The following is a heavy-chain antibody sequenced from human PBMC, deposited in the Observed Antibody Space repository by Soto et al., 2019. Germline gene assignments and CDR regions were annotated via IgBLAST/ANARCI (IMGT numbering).Heavy chain of an antibody. D-gene: IGHD3-22*01. J-gene: IGHJ4*02. CDR1: GGSFSAYY. Sequence: PQELCLACAVYGGSFSAYYWIWIRQPPGKGLEWIGEINHSGGTSYNPSLKSRVTISVDTSKSQFSLTLTSVTAADRVVYYCARGSVDTGGSSGLYGYCGEGT. CDR2: INHSGGT. V-gene: IGHV4-34*01. CDR3: ARGSVDTGGSSGLYGY.